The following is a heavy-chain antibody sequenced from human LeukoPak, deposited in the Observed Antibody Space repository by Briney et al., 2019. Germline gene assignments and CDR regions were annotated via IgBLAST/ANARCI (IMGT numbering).Heavy chain of an antibody. D-gene: IGHD4-17*01. V-gene: IGHV1-69*05. CDR1: GGTFSSYA. CDR2: IIPIFGTA. J-gene: IGHJ6*03. Sequence: SVKVSCKASGGTFSSYAISWVRQAPGQGLEWMGRIIPIFGTANYAQKFQGRVTITTDESTSTAYMELSSLRSEDTAVYYCARGYGDYVDYYYMDVWGKGTTVTVSS. CDR3: ARGYGDYVDYYYMDV.